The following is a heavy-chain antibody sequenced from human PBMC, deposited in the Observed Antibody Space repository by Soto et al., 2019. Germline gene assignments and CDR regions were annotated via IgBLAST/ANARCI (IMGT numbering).Heavy chain of an antibody. CDR2: ISGSGGST. D-gene: IGHD5-18*01. CDR3: AKDPGDTAMASDY. V-gene: IGHV3-23*01. CDR1: GFTLSSNA. J-gene: IGHJ4*02. Sequence: EGSVKRQCVDSGFTLSSNAMSWVRQAPGKGLEWVSAISGSGGSTYYADSVKGRFTISRDNSKNTLYLQMNSLRAEDTAVYYCAKDPGDTAMASDYWGQGTLVTVSS.